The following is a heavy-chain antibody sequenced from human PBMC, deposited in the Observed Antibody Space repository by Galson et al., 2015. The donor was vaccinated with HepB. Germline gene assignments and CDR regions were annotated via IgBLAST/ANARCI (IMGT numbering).Heavy chain of an antibody. CDR2: TSYRSKWYN. Sequence: CAISGDSVSSNSAAWNWIRQSPSRGLEWLGRTSYRSKWYNDYAVSVKSRITINPDTSKNQFSLQLNSVTPEDTAVYYCARVGSSWVGTTNYYFDYWGQGTLVTVSS. CDR1: GDSVSSNSAA. D-gene: IGHD6-13*01. J-gene: IGHJ4*02. V-gene: IGHV6-1*01. CDR3: ARVGSSWVGTTNYYFDY.